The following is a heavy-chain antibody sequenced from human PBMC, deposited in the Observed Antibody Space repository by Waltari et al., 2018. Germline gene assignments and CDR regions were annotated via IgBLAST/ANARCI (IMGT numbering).Heavy chain of an antibody. V-gene: IGHV1-69*01. Sequence: QVQLVQSGAEVKKPGSSVKVSCKASGGTFSSYAISWVRQAPGQGLEWMGGSIPIFGTANYAQKFQGRVTITADESTSTAYMELSSVTSADTAVYYCARGGRVHWKQLVRQIDYWGQGTLVTVSS. D-gene: IGHD6-6*01. CDR2: SIPIFGTA. CDR1: GGTFSSYA. CDR3: ARGGRVHWKQLVRQIDY. J-gene: IGHJ4*02.